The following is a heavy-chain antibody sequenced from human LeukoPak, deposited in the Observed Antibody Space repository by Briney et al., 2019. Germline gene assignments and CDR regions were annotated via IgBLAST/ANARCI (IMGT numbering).Heavy chain of an antibody. Sequence: SETLSLTCTVSGGSISSYYWSWIRLPPGKGLEWIGSIFHSGSTYYNPSLKSRVTISVDTSKNQFSLKLSSVTAADTAVYYCARVISGWCLDYWGQGTLVTVSP. V-gene: IGHV4-38-2*02. CDR2: IFHSGST. D-gene: IGHD6-19*01. J-gene: IGHJ4*02. CDR1: GGSISSYY. CDR3: ARVISGWCLDY.